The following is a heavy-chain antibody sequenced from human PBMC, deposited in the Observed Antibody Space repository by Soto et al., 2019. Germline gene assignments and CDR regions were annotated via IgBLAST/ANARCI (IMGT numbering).Heavy chain of an antibody. V-gene: IGHV2-26*01. CDR1: VFSLTNGRMG. D-gene: IGHD4-17*01. CDR3: ARMDGDYNYYGLDV. J-gene: IGHJ6*02. CDR2: FFSDAAR. Sequence: QVTLKESGPVLVQPTETLTLTCSVSVFSLTNGRMGVSWIRQPPGKALEWLAHFFSDAARSYSTSMQSRLNMYKDSSGSQVVLTMTNMAPADTATYFCARMDGDYNYYGLDVWGHGIAVTVSS.